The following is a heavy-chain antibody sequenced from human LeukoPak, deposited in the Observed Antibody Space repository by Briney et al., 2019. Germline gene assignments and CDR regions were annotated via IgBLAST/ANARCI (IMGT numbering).Heavy chain of an antibody. CDR3: ASTRWLQFPAQFDY. CDR2: IYPGDFDT. V-gene: IGHV5-51*03. Sequence: GESLKISCKGSGYSFTSYWTGWVRQMPGKGLEWVGIIYPGDFDTRYSPSFQGQVTISADKSISTAYLQWSSLKASDTAMYYCASTRWLQFPAQFDYWGQGTLVTVSS. J-gene: IGHJ4*02. D-gene: IGHD5-24*01. CDR1: GYSFTSYW.